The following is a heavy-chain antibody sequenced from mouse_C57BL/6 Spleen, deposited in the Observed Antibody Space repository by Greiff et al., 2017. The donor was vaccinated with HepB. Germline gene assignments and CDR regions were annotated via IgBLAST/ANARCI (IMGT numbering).Heavy chain of an antibody. CDR2: ISNGGGST. J-gene: IGHJ1*03. D-gene: IGHD1-1*01. CDR3: ARPPLTVVDWYFDV. Sequence: EVHLVESGGGLVQPGGSLKLSCAASGFTFSDYYMYWVRQTPEKRLEWVAYISNGGGSTYYPDTVKGRFTISRDNAKNTLYLQMSRLKSEDTAMYYCARPPLTVVDWYFDVWGTGTTVTVSS. V-gene: IGHV5-12*01. CDR1: GFTFSDYY.